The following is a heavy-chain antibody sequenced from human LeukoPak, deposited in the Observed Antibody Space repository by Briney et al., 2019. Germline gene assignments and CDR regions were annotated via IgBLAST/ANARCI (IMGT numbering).Heavy chain of an antibody. D-gene: IGHD3-3*01. CDR3: ASRSSIWSGYQDTLYYFDS. Sequence: SETLSLTCTVSGGSISSYYWSWIRQPPGKRLEWIGHIYYSGSTNYNPSLKSRVTISVDTSKNQFSLKLSSVTAADTAVYYCASRSSIWSGYQDTLYYFDSWGQGTLVTVSA. CDR2: IYYSGST. J-gene: IGHJ4*02. V-gene: IGHV4-59*01. CDR1: GGSISSYY.